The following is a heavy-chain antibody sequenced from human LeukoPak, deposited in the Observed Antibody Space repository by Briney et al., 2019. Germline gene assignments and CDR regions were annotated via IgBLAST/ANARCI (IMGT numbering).Heavy chain of an antibody. CDR3: ASGTIFGVADV. CDR2: IYYSGST. D-gene: IGHD3-3*01. CDR1: GGFISSYY. J-gene: IGHJ6*04. Sequence: SETLSLTCTVSGGFISSYYWSWIRQPPGKGLEWIGYIYYSGSTNYNPSLKSRVTISVDTSKNQFSLKLSSVTAADTAVYYCASGTIFGVADVWGKGTTVAVSS. V-gene: IGHV4-59*08.